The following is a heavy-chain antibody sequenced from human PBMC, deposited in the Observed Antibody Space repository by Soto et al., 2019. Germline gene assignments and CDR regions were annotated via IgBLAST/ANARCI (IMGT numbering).Heavy chain of an antibody. CDR3: VRENYYYGMDV. CDR2: INAGGNT. Sequence: EVQLVESGGTLVQPGGSLRLSCAASGFGASVNYMAWVRQAPGKGLEWVSTINAGGNTFYADSVKGRFTISRDDSTNTLSLQMNSLRVEDTAMFYCVRENYYYGMDVWGQGTAVTVSS. CDR1: GFGASVNY. J-gene: IGHJ6*02. V-gene: IGHV3-66*01.